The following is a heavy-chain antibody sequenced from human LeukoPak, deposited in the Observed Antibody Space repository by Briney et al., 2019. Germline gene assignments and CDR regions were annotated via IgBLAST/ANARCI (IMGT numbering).Heavy chain of an antibody. CDR3: ARGADSSGYYSIFYFDY. Sequence: PSETLSLTCTVSGGSISSYYWSWIRQPPGKGLEWIGYIYYSGCTNYNPSLKSRVTISVDTSKNQFSLKLSSVTAADTAVYYCARGADSSGYYSIFYFDYWGQGTLVTVSS. CDR2: IYYSGCT. CDR1: GGSISSYY. D-gene: IGHD3-22*01. J-gene: IGHJ4*02. V-gene: IGHV4-59*01.